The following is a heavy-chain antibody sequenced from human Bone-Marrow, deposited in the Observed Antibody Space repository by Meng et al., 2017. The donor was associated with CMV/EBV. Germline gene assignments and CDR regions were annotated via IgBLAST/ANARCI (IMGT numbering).Heavy chain of an antibody. CDR1: GGTFSNYV. Sequence: SVKVSCKASGGTFSNYVISWVRQAPGQGLEWMGGIIPNFDTANYAQKFQGRITITTDESTSTAYMELSSLRSEDTAVYYCARDITLVRGVIYYYYGMDVWGQGTTVTVSS. V-gene: IGHV1-69*05. CDR2: IIPNFDTA. D-gene: IGHD3-10*01. J-gene: IGHJ6*02. CDR3: ARDITLVRGVIYYYYGMDV.